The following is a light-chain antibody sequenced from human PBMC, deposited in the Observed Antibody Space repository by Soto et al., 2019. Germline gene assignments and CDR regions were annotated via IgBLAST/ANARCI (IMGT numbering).Light chain of an antibody. V-gene: IGKV1-5*01. J-gene: IGKJ1*01. Sequence: GDRVTITCRASQSISSWLAWYQQKPGKAPKLLIYDACSLESGVPSRFSGSGSGTEFTLTISSLQPDDFATYYCQQYNSYSPRTFGQGTKVEIK. CDR2: DAC. CDR3: QQYNSYSPRT. CDR1: QSISSW.